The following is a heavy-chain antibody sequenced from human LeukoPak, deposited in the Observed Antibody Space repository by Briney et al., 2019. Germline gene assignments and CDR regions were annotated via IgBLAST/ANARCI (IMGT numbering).Heavy chain of an antibody. Sequence: PSETLSLTCTVSGGSISSYYWGWIRQPPGKGLEWIGSIYYSGSTYYNPSLKSRVTISVDTSKNQFSLKLSSVTAADTAVYYCARRFIGAAGGRFIENYFDYWGQGTLVTVSS. D-gene: IGHD6-13*01. J-gene: IGHJ4*02. V-gene: IGHV4-39*01. CDR3: ARRFIGAAGGRFIENYFDY. CDR1: GGSISSYY. CDR2: IYYSGST.